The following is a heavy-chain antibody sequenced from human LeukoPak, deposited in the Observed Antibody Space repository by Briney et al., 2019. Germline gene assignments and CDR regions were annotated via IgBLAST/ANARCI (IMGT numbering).Heavy chain of an antibody. D-gene: IGHD1-26*01. V-gene: IGHV4-31*03. CDR3: ARDPNSGVLGDI. Sequence: SETLSLTCTVSGGSVSSGGFYWNWIRQHPGKGLEWIGYIFYGGSTYYNPSLKSRAIVSIDTSKNQFSLKLSSVTAADTAVYYCARDPNSGVLGDIWGQGTMVTVSS. J-gene: IGHJ3*02. CDR1: GGSVSSGGFY. CDR2: IFYGGST.